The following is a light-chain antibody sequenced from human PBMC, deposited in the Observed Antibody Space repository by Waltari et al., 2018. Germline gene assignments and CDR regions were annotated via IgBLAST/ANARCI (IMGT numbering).Light chain of an antibody. Sequence: QSVLTQPPSVSAAPGQKVTISCSGSSSNIGSNFVSWYQHLPGTAPKLLIYDYAKRPSRFPDRFSCSKSGTSATLGITGLQTGDEADYYCGTWDNSLGGFVFGTGTKVTGL. CDR3: GTWDNSLGGFV. CDR2: DYA. V-gene: IGLV1-51*01. CDR1: SSNIGSNF. J-gene: IGLJ1*01.